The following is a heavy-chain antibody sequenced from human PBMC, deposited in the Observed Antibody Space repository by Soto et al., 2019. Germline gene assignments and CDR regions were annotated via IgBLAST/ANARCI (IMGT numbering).Heavy chain of an antibody. CDR3: ARDRAAGGY. J-gene: IGHJ4*02. Sequence: EVQLVESEGGLAQPGGSLRLSCVASGFSFSDYEMNWVRQAPGKGLEWVAYISSGGSTIHYADSVRGRFTVSRDNARNSLYLQMNTLSVEDTALYYCARDRAAGGYWGQGTLVTVSS. CDR2: ISSGGSTI. D-gene: IGHD6-13*01. CDR1: GFSFSDYE. V-gene: IGHV3-48*03.